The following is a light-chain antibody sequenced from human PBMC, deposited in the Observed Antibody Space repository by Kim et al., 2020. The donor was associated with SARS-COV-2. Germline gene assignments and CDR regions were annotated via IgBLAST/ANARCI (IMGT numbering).Light chain of an antibody. CDR1: QDIRND. CDR2: GAS. Sequence: GSVGDRVTITCRASQDIRNDLGWYQHKSGQAPKVLIYGASTLQSGVPSRFSGSGSGTDFTLTISSLQPEDFATYYCLQDYSYPRTFGQGTKVDIK. V-gene: IGKV1-6*01. CDR3: LQDYSYPRT. J-gene: IGKJ1*01.